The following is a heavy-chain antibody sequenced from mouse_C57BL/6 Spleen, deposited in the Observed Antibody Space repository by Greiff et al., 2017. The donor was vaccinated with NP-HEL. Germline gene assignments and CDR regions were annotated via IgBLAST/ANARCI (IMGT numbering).Heavy chain of an antibody. Sequence: VMLVESGPGLVQPSQSLSITCTVSGFSLTSYGVHWVRQSPGKGLEWLGVIWRGGSTDYNAAFMSRLSITKDNSKSQVFFKMNSLQADDTAIYYCAKNGGNHEGDYFDYWGQGTTLTVSS. V-gene: IGHV2-5*01. D-gene: IGHD2-1*01. CDR2: IWRGGST. CDR1: GFSLTSYG. J-gene: IGHJ2*01. CDR3: AKNGGNHEGDYFDY.